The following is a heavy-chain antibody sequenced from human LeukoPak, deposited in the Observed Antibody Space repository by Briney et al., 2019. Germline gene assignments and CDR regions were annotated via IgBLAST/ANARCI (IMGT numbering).Heavy chain of an antibody. V-gene: IGHV3-21*01. CDR3: ASQGGPEGY. CDR1: GFTFSTYT. J-gene: IGHJ4*02. D-gene: IGHD1-14*01. Sequence: GGSLRLSCAASGFTFSTYTMNWVRQPPGKGLEWVSSISTSSSYIYYADSVKGRFTISRDNAKSSLYLQMNSLTAEDTAVYYCASQGGPEGYWGQGTLVTVSS. CDR2: ISTSSSYI.